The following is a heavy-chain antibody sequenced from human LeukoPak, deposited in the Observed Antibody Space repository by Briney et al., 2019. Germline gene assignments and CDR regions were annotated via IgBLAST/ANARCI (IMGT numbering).Heavy chain of an antibody. CDR3: AKESSLTGTTYSDY. Sequence: GGSLRLSCAASGFTFSSYAMSWVRQAPGKGLEWVSAISSSGGSTYYADSVKGRFTISRDNSKNTLYLQMNSLRAEDTAVYYCAKESSLTGTTYSDYWGQGTLVTVSS. CDR2: ISSSGGST. D-gene: IGHD1-20*01. J-gene: IGHJ4*02. V-gene: IGHV3-23*01. CDR1: GFTFSSYA.